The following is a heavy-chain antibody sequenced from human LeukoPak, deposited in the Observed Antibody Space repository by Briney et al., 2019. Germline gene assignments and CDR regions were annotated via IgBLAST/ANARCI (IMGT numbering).Heavy chain of an antibody. J-gene: IGHJ4*02. CDR3: ARDRVWGPYCGGDCYSGFDY. Sequence: GGSLRLSCAASGFTFSSYSMNWVRQAPGKGLEWVSYISSSSSTIYYADSVKGRFTISRDNAKNSLYLQMNSLRAEDTAVYYCARDRVWGPYCGGDCYSGFDYWGQGTLVTVSS. D-gene: IGHD2-21*02. CDR2: ISSSSSTI. V-gene: IGHV3-48*01. CDR1: GFTFSSYS.